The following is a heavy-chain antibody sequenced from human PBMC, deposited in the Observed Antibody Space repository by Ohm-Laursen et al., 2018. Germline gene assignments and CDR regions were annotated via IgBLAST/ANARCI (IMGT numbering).Heavy chain of an antibody. J-gene: IGHJ3*02. CDR2: ISSSGSTI. V-gene: IGHV3-11*01. D-gene: IGHD6-13*01. CDR1: GGSISSSSYY. Sequence: GTLSLTCTVSGGSISSSSYYWSWIRQAPGKGLEWVSYISSSGSTIYYADSVKGRFTISRDNAKNSLYLQMNSLRAEDTAVYYCARGLSSSSWYRDAFDIWGQGTMVTVSS. CDR3: ARGLSSSSWYRDAFDI.